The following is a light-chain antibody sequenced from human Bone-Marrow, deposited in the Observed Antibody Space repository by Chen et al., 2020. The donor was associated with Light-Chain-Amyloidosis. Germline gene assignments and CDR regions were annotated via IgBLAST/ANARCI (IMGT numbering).Light chain of an antibody. Sequence: VLTHSPRTLSLSPGEGANPSCRASQTISSNYLTWDQQKFGQSPRLLIYGSSSRATGSPDRFTGSGSGTDFTLTINRLEPEEFAMYYCQQYGTSPLTFGGGTKVEI. V-gene: IGKV3-20*01. CDR3: QQYGTSPLT. CDR2: GSS. CDR1: QTISSNY. J-gene: IGKJ4*01.